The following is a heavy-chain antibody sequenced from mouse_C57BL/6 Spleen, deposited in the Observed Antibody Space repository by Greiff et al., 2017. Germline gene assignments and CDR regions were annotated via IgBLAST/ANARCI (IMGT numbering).Heavy chain of an antibody. CDR3: ARDGEDYAMDY. CDR1: GFTFSSYA. CDR2: ISDGGSYT. Sequence: EVQLVESGGGLVKPGGSLKLSCAASGFTFSSYAMSWVRQTPEKRLEWVATISDGGSYTYYPDNVKGRFTISRDNAKNNLYLQMSHLKSEDTAMYYCARDGEDYAMDYWGQGTSVTVSS. J-gene: IGHJ4*01. V-gene: IGHV5-4*01.